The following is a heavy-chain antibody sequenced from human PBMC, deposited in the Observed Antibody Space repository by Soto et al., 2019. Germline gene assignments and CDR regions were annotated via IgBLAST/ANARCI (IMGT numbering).Heavy chain of an antibody. D-gene: IGHD4-17*01. CDR1: GYTFTSYA. CDR2: ISAYNGKT. Sequence: ASVKVSCKAFGYTFTSYAVSWVRQAPGQGLEWMGYISAYNGKTNYAQTFQGRVTMTTDTSTSTGYMELRSLRSDDTAVYYCARDLGTVTSYFDYWGQGXLVTVSS. CDR3: ARDLGTVTSYFDY. V-gene: IGHV1-18*04. J-gene: IGHJ4*02.